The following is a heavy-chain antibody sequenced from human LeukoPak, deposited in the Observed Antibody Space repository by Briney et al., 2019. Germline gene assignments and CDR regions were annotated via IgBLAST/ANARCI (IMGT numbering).Heavy chain of an antibody. D-gene: IGHD6-6*01. J-gene: IGHJ6*03. CDR3: ARGVSIAARYYYYYMDV. Sequence: PGASVKVSCKASGYTFTSYDINWVRQATGQGLEWMGWMNPNSGNTGYAQKFQGRVTMTRNTSISTAYMELSSLRSEDTAVYCCARGVSIAARYYYYYMDVWGKGTTVTVSS. CDR2: MNPNSGNT. V-gene: IGHV1-8*01. CDR1: GYTFTSYD.